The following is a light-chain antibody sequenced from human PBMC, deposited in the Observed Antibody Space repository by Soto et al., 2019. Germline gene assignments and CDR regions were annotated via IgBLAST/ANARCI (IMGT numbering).Light chain of an antibody. CDR3: QQYDNLPLT. CDR1: QDINNY. J-gene: IGKJ4*01. CDR2: DAS. Sequence: DIQLTQSPPSQSASVGDRVTITCQASQDINNYLNWYQQKPGKAPKLLIYDASTLETGVPSRFSGSGSGTDFTFTISSLQPEDFATYYCQQYDNLPLTFGGGNKVEI. V-gene: IGKV1-33*01.